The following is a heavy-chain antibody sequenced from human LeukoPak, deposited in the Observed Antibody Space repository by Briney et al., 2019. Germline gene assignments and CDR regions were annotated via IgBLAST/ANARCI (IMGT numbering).Heavy chain of an antibody. CDR1: GFTFSSHA. CDR3: AKLIVGARSLFDF. V-gene: IGHV3-23*01. D-gene: IGHD1-26*01. CDR2: ISGSGDST. Sequence: PGGSLRLSCAASGFTFSSHAMSWVRQAPGKGLEWVSTISGSGDSTNYADSVKGRFTISRDNSKNTLYLQMSGLRADDTAMYYCAKLIVGARSLFDFRGQGILVTVSS. J-gene: IGHJ4*02.